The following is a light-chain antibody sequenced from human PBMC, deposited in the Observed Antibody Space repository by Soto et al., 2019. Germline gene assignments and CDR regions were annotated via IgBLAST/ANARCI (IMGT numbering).Light chain of an antibody. Sequence: QTVVTQPPSMSGAPGQRVTISCTGSSSNIGAGYTVHWYQQLPETAPKLLISVNNDRPSGVPDRFSVSKSGTSASLAITGLQAEDGADYYCQTYDSSLNSWVFGGGTKLTVL. CDR1: SSNIGAGYT. CDR3: QTYDSSLNSWV. J-gene: IGLJ3*02. CDR2: VNN. V-gene: IGLV1-40*01.